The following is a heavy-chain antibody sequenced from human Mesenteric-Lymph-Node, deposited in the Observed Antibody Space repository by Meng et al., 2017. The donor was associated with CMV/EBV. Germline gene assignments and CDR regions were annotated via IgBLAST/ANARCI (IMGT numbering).Heavy chain of an antibody. V-gene: IGHV3-23*01. CDR1: FSNFA. D-gene: IGHD2-8*01. CDR2: ISAGGDAT. Sequence: FSNFAMSWVRQAPGRGLEWVSAISAGGDATFYADSVKGRFTISRDNSKNTLYLQMNSPRAEDTAIYYCARYCITAVCSGGAYYGMDVWGQGTTVTVSS. CDR3: ARYCITAVCSGGAYYGMDV. J-gene: IGHJ6*02.